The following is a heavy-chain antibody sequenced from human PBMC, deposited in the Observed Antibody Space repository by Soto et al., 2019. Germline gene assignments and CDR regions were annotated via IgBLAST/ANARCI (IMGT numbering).Heavy chain of an antibody. Sequence: PSETLSLTCTVSGGSISSGGYYWSWIRQHPGKGLEWIGYIYYSGSTYYNPSLKSRVTISVDTSKNQFSLKLSSVTAADTAVYYCARGKGQERYCSSISCYEVRTKPPFDPWGQGTLVTVSS. CDR3: ARGKGQERYCSSISCYEVRTKPPFDP. J-gene: IGHJ5*02. V-gene: IGHV4-31*03. D-gene: IGHD2-2*01. CDR2: IYYSGST. CDR1: GGSISSGGYY.